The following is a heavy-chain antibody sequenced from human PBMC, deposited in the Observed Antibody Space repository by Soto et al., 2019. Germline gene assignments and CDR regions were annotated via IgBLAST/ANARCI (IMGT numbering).Heavy chain of an antibody. CDR1: VGSISSYY. Sequence: PSETLSLTCTVSVGSISSYYWSWIRQPPGKGLEWIGYIYYSGSTNYNPSLKSRVTISVDTSKNQFSLKLSSVTAADTAVYYCARTGWFGESYSYYAMDVWGQGTTVTVSS. CDR3: ARTGWFGESYSYYAMDV. V-gene: IGHV4-59*01. J-gene: IGHJ6*02. D-gene: IGHD3-10*01. CDR2: IYYSGST.